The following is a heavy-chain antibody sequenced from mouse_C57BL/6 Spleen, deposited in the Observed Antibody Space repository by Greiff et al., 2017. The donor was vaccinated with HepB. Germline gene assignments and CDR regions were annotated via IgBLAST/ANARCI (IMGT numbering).Heavy chain of an antibody. Sequence: VQLKESVAELVRPGASVKLSCTASGFNIKNTYMHWVKQRPEQGLEWIGRIDPANGNTKYAPKFQGKATITADTSTNTAYLQLSSLTSEDTAIYYCATPYDGYHHWYFDVWGTGTTVTVSS. V-gene: IGHV14-3*01. CDR1: GFNIKNTY. CDR3: ATPYDGYHHWYFDV. D-gene: IGHD2-3*01. CDR2: IDPANGNT. J-gene: IGHJ1*03.